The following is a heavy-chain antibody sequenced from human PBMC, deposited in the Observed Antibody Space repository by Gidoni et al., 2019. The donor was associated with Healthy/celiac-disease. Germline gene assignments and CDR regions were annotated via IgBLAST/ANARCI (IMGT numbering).Heavy chain of an antibody. CDR1: GFTLSSYA. CDR3: AKDRREQQLVLDY. D-gene: IGHD6-13*01. V-gene: IGHV3-23*01. J-gene: IGHJ4*02. CDR2: ILGSGGST. Sequence: EVQLFESGGGLVQPGGSLRLSCAASGFTLSSYAMSWVRQAPGKGLEGVSAILGSGGSTYYADYVKCRFTISRDNSKNTLYLQMNSMRAEDTAVYYCAKDRREQQLVLDYWGQGTLVTVSS.